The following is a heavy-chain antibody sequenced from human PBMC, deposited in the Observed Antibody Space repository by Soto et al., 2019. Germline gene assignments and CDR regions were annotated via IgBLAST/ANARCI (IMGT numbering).Heavy chain of an antibody. J-gene: IGHJ3*01. CDR1: GYTFINYG. D-gene: IGHD1-26*01. CDR2: LSAYNGDT. CDR3: ARWSAIVGGAEALDV. Sequence: QVQLVQSGAEVKKPGASVRVSCKTSGYTFINYGITWVRQAPGQGLEWMGWLSAYNGDTSSSEKLQDRFTMTTDTATNTVYMDLRSLTSDDKAVYYCARWSAIVGGAEALDVWGQGKMVIVSS. V-gene: IGHV1-18*01.